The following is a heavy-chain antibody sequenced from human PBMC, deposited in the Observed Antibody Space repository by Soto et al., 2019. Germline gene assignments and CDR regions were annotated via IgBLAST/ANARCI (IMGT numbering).Heavy chain of an antibody. CDR2: FAPEDGET. CDR1: GHTLTELS. Sequence: QVQLAQSGAEVMKPGASVKVSCKVSGHTLTELSMHWVRLAPGKGLEWMGGFAPEDGETLYAQQFQGRVTMTEDTSTNSAYMELSSLRSEDTAVYYCAAGGTKWLQSPLDYWGQGTLVTVSS. V-gene: IGHV1-24*01. J-gene: IGHJ4*02. CDR3: AAGGTKWLQSPLDY. D-gene: IGHD1-1*01.